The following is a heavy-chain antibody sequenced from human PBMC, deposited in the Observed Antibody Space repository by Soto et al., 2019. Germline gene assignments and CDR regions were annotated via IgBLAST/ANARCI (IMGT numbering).Heavy chain of an antibody. CDR2: ISRSGDST. J-gene: IGHJ4*02. D-gene: IGHD1-26*01. Sequence: EVQLLESGGGLVQPGGSLRLSCAASGFTFSSYAMNWVRQAPGKGLEWVSTISRSGDSTYYADSVKGRFTISRDYAKNTRYLQMNSLRAEDTAVYYCAKLGVGVVGATDYWGQGTLVTVSS. V-gene: IGHV3-23*01. CDR1: GFTFSSYA. CDR3: AKLGVGVVGATDY.